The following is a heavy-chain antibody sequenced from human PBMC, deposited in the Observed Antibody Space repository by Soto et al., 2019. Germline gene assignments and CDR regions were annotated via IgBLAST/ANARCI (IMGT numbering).Heavy chain of an antibody. Sequence: QVQLQESGPGLVKPSETLSLTCTVSGDSISSGDYYWSWIRQPPGQGLEWIGYIFYTGSSYSNPSIRSRVSISIDTYKIQFSLRVNSVAAADTAVYYCARVTGTMIRAVVMKWGQGTLFNFSS. CDR3: ARVTGTMIRAVVMK. V-gene: IGHV4-30-4*01. CDR2: IFYTGSS. J-gene: IGHJ4*02. D-gene: IGHD3-10*01. CDR1: GDSISSGDYY.